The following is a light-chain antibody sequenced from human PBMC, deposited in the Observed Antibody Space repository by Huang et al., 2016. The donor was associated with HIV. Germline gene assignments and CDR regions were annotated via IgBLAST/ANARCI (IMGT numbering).Light chain of an antibody. J-gene: IGKJ4*01. CDR1: QSVSSN. V-gene: IGKV3-15*01. Sequence: EIVMTQSPATLSVSPGERATLSCRASQSVSSNLAWYQQKPGQAPRLLIYGASTRATGIPARFSGSGSGTEFTLTISSLQSEDFVVYYCQQYNNWPPLIFGGGTKVEIK. CDR3: QQYNNWPPLI. CDR2: GAS.